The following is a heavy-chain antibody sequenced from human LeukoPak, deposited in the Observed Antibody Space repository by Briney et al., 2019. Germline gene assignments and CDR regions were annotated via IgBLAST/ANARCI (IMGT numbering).Heavy chain of an antibody. Sequence: PSETLSLTCTVSGGSISSSSYYWGWIRQPPGKGLEWIGSIYYSETTYYNPSLKSRVTISVDTSKNQFSLRLSSVTAADTAVYYCARQRYYGSGSYPLNWFDPWGQGTLVTVSS. D-gene: IGHD3-10*01. CDR1: GGSISSSSYY. CDR2: IYYSETT. V-gene: IGHV4-39*01. CDR3: ARQRYYGSGSYPLNWFDP. J-gene: IGHJ5*02.